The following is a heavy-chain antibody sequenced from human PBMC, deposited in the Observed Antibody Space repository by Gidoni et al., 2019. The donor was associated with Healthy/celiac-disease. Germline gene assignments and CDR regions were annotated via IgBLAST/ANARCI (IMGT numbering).Heavy chain of an antibody. V-gene: IGHV3-23*01. CDR1: GFTFSRYA. CDR2: ISGIGGST. CDR3: AKGVLAVAGFDY. D-gene: IGHD6-19*01. J-gene: IGHJ4*02. Sequence: EVQLLESGGGLVQPGGSLRLSCAASGFTFSRYAMSWVRQAPGKGLEWVSAISGIGGSTYYADSVKGRFTISRDNSKNTLYLQMNSLRAEDTAVYYCAKGVLAVAGFDYWGQGTLVTVSS.